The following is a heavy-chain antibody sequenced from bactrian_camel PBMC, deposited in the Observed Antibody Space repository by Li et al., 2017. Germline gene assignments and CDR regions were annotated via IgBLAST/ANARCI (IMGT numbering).Heavy chain of an antibody. Sequence: VQLVESGGGSVQAGGSLRLSCVASGFTFRNYDMNWVRQAPGKGLEWVSGILTSGDTHYDYSVMGRFTISRDNAKNTLYLQMNNLKTDDTAVYYCATQTTGWAFRYWGRGTQVTVS. CDR2: ILTSGDT. J-gene: IGHJ6*01. CDR1: GFTFRNYD. D-gene: IGHD5*01. V-gene: IGHV3S40*01. CDR3: ATQTTGWAFRY.